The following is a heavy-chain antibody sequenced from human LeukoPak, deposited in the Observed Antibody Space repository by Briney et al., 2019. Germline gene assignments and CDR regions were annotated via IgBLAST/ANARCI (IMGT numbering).Heavy chain of an antibody. CDR2: ISGSGGST. CDR3: AKDLTMATYYDFWSGSDY. D-gene: IGHD3-3*01. V-gene: IGHV3-23*01. Sequence: GGSLRLSCAASGFTFSSYAMSWVRQAPGKGLEGVSAISGSGGSTYYADSVKGLFTISRDNSKNTLYLQVNSLRAEDTAVYYCAKDLTMATYYDFWSGSDYWGQGTLVTVSS. J-gene: IGHJ4*02. CDR1: GFTFSSYA.